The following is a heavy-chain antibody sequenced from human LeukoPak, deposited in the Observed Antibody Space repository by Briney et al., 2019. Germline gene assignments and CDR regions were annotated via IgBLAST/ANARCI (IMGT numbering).Heavy chain of an antibody. CDR3: ATAPILRGEGGEHYKYGMDV. CDR1: VGSISSGNW. CDR2: IYHNGTP. D-gene: IGHD2-2*02. Sequence: SGTLSLTCGVSVGSISSGNWWSWVRPSPGKGLEWIGEIYHNGTPNYNPSLKSRVTISADTFKNHFSLKLTSVTAADTAVYYCATAPILRGEGGEHYKYGMDVWGQGTTVSVSS. V-gene: IGHV4-4*02. J-gene: IGHJ6*02.